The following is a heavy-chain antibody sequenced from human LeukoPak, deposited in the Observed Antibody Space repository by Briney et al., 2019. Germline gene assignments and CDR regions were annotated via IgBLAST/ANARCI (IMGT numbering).Heavy chain of an antibody. CDR1: GGPISSYY. CDR3: ARGVFGVVIIGDYFALDY. CDR2: IYYSGST. J-gene: IGHJ4*02. D-gene: IGHD3-3*01. Sequence: PSETLSLTCTVSGGPISSYYWSWIRQPPGKGLEWIGYIYYSGSTNYNPSLKSRVTISVDTSKNQFSLKLSSVTAADTAVYYCARGVFGVVIIGDYFALDYWGQGTLVTVSS. V-gene: IGHV4-59*01.